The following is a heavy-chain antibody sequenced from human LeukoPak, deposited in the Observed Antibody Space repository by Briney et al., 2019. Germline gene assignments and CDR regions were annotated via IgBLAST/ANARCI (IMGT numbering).Heavy chain of an antibody. CDR3: AREAKCSGGSCYVDY. Sequence: GGSLRLSCAASAFTFSDYYMSWIRQAPGKGLEWVSYISNSGSTIFYADSVKGRFTISRDNAENSLYLQMNSLRAEDTAVYYCAREAKCSGGSCYVDYWGQGTLVTVSS. CDR2: ISNSGSTI. CDR1: AFTFSDYY. D-gene: IGHD2-15*01. J-gene: IGHJ4*02. V-gene: IGHV3-11*01.